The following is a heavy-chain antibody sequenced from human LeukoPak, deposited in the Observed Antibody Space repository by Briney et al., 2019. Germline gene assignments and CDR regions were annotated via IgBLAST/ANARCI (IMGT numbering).Heavy chain of an antibody. J-gene: IGHJ4*02. CDR3: SRRGDYDFDY. Sequence: PGGSLRLSCAASGFIFSDSTMHWVRQASGKGLEWLGRIRTNTHISATAYAASLKGRFTIFRDDSHNMAYLELNSLKTEDTALYYCSRRGDYDFDYWGQGTLVTVSS. D-gene: IGHD4-17*01. CDR2: IRTNTHISAT. CDR1: GFIFSDST. V-gene: IGHV3-73*01.